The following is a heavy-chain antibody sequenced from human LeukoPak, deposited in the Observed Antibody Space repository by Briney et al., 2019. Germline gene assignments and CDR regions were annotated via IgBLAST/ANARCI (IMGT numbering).Heavy chain of an antibody. CDR2: ISCSGGNT. CDR1: GFSWISYA. Sequence: GGNLRLSCSASGFSWISYAMMGLPPAPGNGLDWVSLISCSGGNTYYADSGKGRFTISRDNPNNTLYLKMNSLRAEDLVVYYCAKGRPKYYYDSSGYGFAYWXQGTLVTVYS. D-gene: IGHD3-22*01. V-gene: IGHV3-23*01. CDR3: AKGRPKYYYDSSGYGFAY. J-gene: IGHJ4*02.